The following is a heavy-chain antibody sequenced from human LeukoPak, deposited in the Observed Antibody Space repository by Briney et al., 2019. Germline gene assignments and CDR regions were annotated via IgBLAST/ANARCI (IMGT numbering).Heavy chain of an antibody. J-gene: IGHJ6*03. CDR3: ARDPSYGTRANYYYYMDV. Sequence: GGSLRLSCAASGFTFSSYAMHWVRQAPGKGLEWVAVISYDGSNKYYADSVKGRFTISRDNSKNTLYLQMNSLRAEDTAVYYCARDPSYGTRANYYYYMDVWGKGTTVTVSS. V-gene: IGHV3-30*04. CDR1: GFTFSSYA. CDR2: ISYDGSNK. D-gene: IGHD5-18*01.